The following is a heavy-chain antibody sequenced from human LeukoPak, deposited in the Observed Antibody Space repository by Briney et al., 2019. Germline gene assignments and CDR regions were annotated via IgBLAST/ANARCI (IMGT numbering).Heavy chain of an antibody. Sequence: PGGSLRLSCAVSGFTVSSIYMSWVRQAPGKGLEWVSLIYTDGTTYYSESVKGRFTISRDNSKNTLYLQMDSLRAEDTAVYYCVRDTGRSYAEAFDIWGQGTMVTVSS. D-gene: IGHD1-26*01. CDR2: IYTDGTT. CDR1: GFTVSSIY. J-gene: IGHJ3*02. V-gene: IGHV3-53*01. CDR3: VRDTGRSYAEAFDI.